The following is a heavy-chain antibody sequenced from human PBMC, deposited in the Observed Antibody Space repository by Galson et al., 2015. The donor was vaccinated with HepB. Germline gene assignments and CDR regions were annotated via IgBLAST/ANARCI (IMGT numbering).Heavy chain of an antibody. CDR2: ISSDGSSE. V-gene: IGHV3-30-3*01. CDR1: GFTFSKYT. J-gene: IGHJ3*02. D-gene: IGHD2/OR15-2a*01. CDR3: AREECFYDTGVCSAFDI. Sequence: SLRLSCAASGFTFSKYTMNWVRQAPGKGLEWLAIISSDGSSEEYADSVKGRFTISRDNSKNTAYLQMISLRPEDTAVYFCAREECFYDTGVCSAFDIWGQGTTVTVSS.